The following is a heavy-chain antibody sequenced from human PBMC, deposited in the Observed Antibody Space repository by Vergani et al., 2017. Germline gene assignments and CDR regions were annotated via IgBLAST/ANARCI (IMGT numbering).Heavy chain of an antibody. Sequence: EVQLVQSGAEVKTPGASLKISCKGSGYSFTSYCIGWVRQMPGKGLEWMGIIYPGDSDTSYSPSFQGQVTISADKSISTAYLQWSSLKASDTAMYYCARHKGNYNILTGYYIPTYYYGMDVWGQGTTVTVSS. CDR1: GYSFTSYC. D-gene: IGHD3-9*01. J-gene: IGHJ6*02. CDR3: ARHKGNYNILTGYYIPTYYYGMDV. V-gene: IGHV5-51*01. CDR2: IYPGDSDT.